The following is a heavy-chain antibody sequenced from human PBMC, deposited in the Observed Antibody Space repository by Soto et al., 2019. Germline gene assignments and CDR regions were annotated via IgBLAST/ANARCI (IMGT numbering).Heavy chain of an antibody. Sequence: GGSLRLSCAASGFTFSSYSMNWVRQAPGKGQEWVSYISSSSSTIYYADSVKGRFTISRDNAKNSLYLQMNSLMYEDTAVYYCAREGSLVYGHYYEAIDYWGPATPVTVPQ. V-gene: IGHV3-48*02. J-gene: IGHJ4*02. CDR1: GFTFSSYS. CDR2: ISSSSSTI. CDR3: AREGSLVYGHYYEAIDY. D-gene: IGHD4-17*01.